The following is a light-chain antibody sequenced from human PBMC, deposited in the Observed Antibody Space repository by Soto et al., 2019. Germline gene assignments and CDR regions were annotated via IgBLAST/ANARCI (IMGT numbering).Light chain of an antibody. CDR1: SSDVGGYKY. CDR2: EVT. CDR3: SSYTSSSVV. J-gene: IGLJ2*01. V-gene: IGLV2-14*01. Sequence: QSVLTQPASVSGSPGQSITISCTGTSSDVGGYKYVSWYQHHPGKAPKLIIYEVTSRPSGVSNRFSGSKSGNTASLTISGLQAEDEADYYCSSYTSSSVVFGGGTKVTVL.